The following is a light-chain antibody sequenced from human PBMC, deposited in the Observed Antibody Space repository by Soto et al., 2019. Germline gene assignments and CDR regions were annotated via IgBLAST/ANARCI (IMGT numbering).Light chain of an antibody. CDR3: QQYNILST. CDR1: QVIKND. V-gene: IGKV1-6*01. J-gene: IGKJ1*01. Sequence: AIQITQSPSSLSASVGERVPVTCRASQVIKNDLSWYQHKPGKAPKLLIYDASTLESGVPTRFSGSGSGTEFTLTISSLHPDDFATYYCQQYNILSTFGQGTKVDIK. CDR2: DAS.